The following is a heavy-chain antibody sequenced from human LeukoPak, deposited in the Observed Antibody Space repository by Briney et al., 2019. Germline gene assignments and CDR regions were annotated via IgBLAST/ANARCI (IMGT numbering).Heavy chain of an antibody. D-gene: IGHD3-22*01. CDR1: GYTLTCHG. V-gene: IGHV1-18*01. J-gene: IGHJ3*02. Sequence: ASVKVSCKATGYTLTCHGIRWVRQPPGQGLEWMGWISAYKGYTNYVQKLQGRVTMTTDTSTSTAYMELRGLRSDDTAVYYCARDTDTKIVVRDDAFDIWGQGTMVTVSS. CDR3: ARDTDTKIVVRDDAFDI. CDR2: ISAYKGYT.